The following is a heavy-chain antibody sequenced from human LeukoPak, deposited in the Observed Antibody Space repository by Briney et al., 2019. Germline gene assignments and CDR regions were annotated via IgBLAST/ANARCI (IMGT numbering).Heavy chain of an antibody. CDR3: GRGAYDILTGYGSLDY. D-gene: IGHD3-9*01. V-gene: IGHV3-53*01. Sequence: SGGSLRLSCAASGFTVSSNYMSWVRQAPGKGLEWVSVIYSGGSTYYADSVKGRFTISRDNSKNTLYLQMNSLRAEDTAVYYCGRGAYDILTGYGSLDYWGQGTLVTVSS. CDR2: IYSGGST. J-gene: IGHJ4*02. CDR1: GFTVSSNY.